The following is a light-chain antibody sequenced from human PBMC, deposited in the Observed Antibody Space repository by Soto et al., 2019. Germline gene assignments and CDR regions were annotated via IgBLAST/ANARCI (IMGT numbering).Light chain of an antibody. J-gene: IGLJ2*01. Sequence: QSALTQPPSASGSPGQSVTISCTGSSSDVGGHNHVSWYQQHPGKAPKLMIYEVSKRPSGVPVRFSGSKSVNTASLTVSGLQAENEADYYCSSYAGSMDLIFGGGTKVSV. CDR1: SSDVGGHNH. CDR3: SSYAGSMDLI. V-gene: IGLV2-8*01. CDR2: EVS.